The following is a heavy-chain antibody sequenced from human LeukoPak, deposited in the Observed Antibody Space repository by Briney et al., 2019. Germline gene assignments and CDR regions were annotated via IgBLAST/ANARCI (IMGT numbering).Heavy chain of an antibody. CDR3: ARPRILASGAFDY. Sequence: GGSLRLSCAASGFTFSSYWMSWVRQAPGKGLEWVANIKQDGSEKYYVDSVKGRFTISRDNAKNSLYLQMNSLRAEDTAVYYCARPRILASGAFDYWGQGTLVTVSS. V-gene: IGHV3-7*03. CDR1: GFTFSSYW. D-gene: IGHD1-14*01. CDR2: IKQDGSEK. J-gene: IGHJ4*02.